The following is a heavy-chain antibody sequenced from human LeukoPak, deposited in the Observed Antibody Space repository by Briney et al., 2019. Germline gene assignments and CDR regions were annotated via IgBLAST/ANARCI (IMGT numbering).Heavy chain of an antibody. Sequence: SETLSLTCAVYGGSFSGYYWSWIRQPPGKGLEWIGEINHSGSTNYNPSLKSRVTISVDTSKNQFSLNLSSVTAADTAVYYCARGQGTVTTHWGQGTLVTVSS. CDR3: ARGQGTVTTH. CDR2: INHSGST. D-gene: IGHD4-11*01. J-gene: IGHJ4*02. V-gene: IGHV4-34*01. CDR1: GGSFSGYY.